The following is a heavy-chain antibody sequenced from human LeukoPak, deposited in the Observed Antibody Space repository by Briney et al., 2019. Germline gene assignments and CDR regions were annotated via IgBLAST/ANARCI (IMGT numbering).Heavy chain of an antibody. CDR1: GFTFSRYW. J-gene: IGHJ4*02. Sequence: GGSLRLSCAASGFTFSRYWMSWVRQAPGKGLEWVANIRQDGSEKHYLDSVKGRITISRDNAKNSLYLQMNSLRAEDTAVYYCARDSLFYCGGDCYSFDYWGQGTLVTVSS. CDR3: ARDSLFYCGGDCYSFDY. D-gene: IGHD2-21*02. CDR2: IRQDGSEK. V-gene: IGHV3-7*01.